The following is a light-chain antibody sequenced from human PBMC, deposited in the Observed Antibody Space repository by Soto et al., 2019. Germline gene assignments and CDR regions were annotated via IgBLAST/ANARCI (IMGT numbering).Light chain of an antibody. V-gene: IGKV3-20*01. CDR2: GAS. Sequence: EIVLTQSPGTLSLSPGERATLSCRASQSVSSSYLARYQQKPGQAPRLLIYGASSRATGIPDRFSGSGSGIAATLTISRLELENFAVYYWQQSGSSPPYTFGQGTKLEIK. J-gene: IGKJ2*01. CDR1: QSVSSSY. CDR3: QQSGSSPPYT.